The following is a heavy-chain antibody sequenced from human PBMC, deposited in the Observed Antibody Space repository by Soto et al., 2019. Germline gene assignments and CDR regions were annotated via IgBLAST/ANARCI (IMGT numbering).Heavy chain of an antibody. D-gene: IGHD6-13*01. CDR3: ASKQHDVLGVNYYSAMDV. Sequence: QVQLVQSGAEVKKPGSSVKVSCKASGGTFSSYAISWVRQAPGQGLEWMGGIIPMFGTADYAQKFQGRVTITADESTSTAYMELSSLRSEDTAVYYCASKQHDVLGVNYYSAMDVWGQGTTVTVSS. J-gene: IGHJ6*02. V-gene: IGHV1-69*12. CDR1: GGTFSSYA. CDR2: IIPMFGTA.